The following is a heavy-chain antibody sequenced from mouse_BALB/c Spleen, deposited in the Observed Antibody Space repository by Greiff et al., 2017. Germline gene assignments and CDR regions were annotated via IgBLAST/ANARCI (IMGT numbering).Heavy chain of an antibody. Sequence: QVQLQQPGAELVRPGASVKLSCKASGYTFTSYWINWVKQRPGQGLEWIGAIDTSDSYTSYNQKFKGKATLTVDESSSTAYMQLSSLTSEDSAVYYCATITTASYAMDYWGQGTSVTVSS. CDR2: IDTSDSYT. D-gene: IGHD1-2*01. V-gene: IGHV1-69*02. CDR1: GYTFTSYW. CDR3: ATITTASYAMDY. J-gene: IGHJ4*01.